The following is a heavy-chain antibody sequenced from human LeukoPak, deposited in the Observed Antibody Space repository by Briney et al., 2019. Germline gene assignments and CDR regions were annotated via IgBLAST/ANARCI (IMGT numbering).Heavy chain of an antibody. J-gene: IGHJ4*02. V-gene: IGHV1-18*01. CDR3: AIVGATKREDY. CDR2: ISAYNGNT. D-gene: IGHD1-26*01. CDR1: GYTFTSSG. Sequence: ASVKVSCKASGYTFTSSGISWVRQAPGQGLEWMGWISAYNGNTNYAQKLQGRVTMTTDTSTSTAYMELRSLRSDDTAVYYCAIVGATKREDYWGQVTLVTVPS.